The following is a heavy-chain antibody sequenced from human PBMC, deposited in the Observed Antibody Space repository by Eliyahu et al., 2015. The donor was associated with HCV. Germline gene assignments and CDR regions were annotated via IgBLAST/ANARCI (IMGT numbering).Heavy chain of an antibody. V-gene: IGHV3-23*01. CDR2: IXGGGDFI. D-gene: IGHD3-22*01. CDR3: ATVRGGGIGYYYDY. Sequence: EVQLLESGGGSVQPGGSLRLSCAASGFTFSNYALNWIRQAPGKGPEGVSAIXGGGDFIYYXDSVKGRFTISRDNSKSTLYLQMNSLRAEDTALYFCATVRGGGIGYYYDYWGQGTLVTVSS. J-gene: IGHJ4*02. CDR1: GFTFSNYA.